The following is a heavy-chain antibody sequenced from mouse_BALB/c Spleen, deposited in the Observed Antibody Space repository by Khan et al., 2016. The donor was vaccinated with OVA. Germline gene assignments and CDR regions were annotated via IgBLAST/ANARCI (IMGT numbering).Heavy chain of an antibody. J-gene: IGHJ4*01. V-gene: IGHV1S56*01. Sequence: QVQLKESGPELMKPGASVRISCKASGYTFTSYYIHWVKQRPGQGLEWIGWTYPGNINTKYNEKFKGKATLTADKSSSTAYMQLSRLAYEDSAVYFWARVDYFVGEARDYWGQGTSVPVSS. CDR2: TYPGNINT. CDR3: ARVDYFVGEARDY. D-gene: IGHD2-4*01. CDR1: GYTFTSYY.